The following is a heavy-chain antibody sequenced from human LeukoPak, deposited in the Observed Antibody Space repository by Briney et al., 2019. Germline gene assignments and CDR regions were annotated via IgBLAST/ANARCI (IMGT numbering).Heavy chain of an antibody. CDR3: AKSVGRSYFLFDS. D-gene: IGHD1-26*01. CDR1: GFTLKSYW. CDR2: INQDGSEK. J-gene: IGHJ4*02. Sequence: PGGSLRLSCVASGFTLKSYWMSWLRQAPGKGLEWVANINQDGSEKYSVDSVKGRFTVSRDNAKNSLYLQMNSLRAEDTAVYYCAKSVGRSYFLFDSWGQGTLVTVSS. V-gene: IGHV3-7*03.